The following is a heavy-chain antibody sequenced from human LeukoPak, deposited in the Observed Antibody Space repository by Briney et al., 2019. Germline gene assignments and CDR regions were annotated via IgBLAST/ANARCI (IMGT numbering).Heavy chain of an antibody. CDR2: IYSGGST. Sequence: GGSLRLSCAASGFTVSSNYMSWVRQAPGKGLEWVSVIYSGGSTYYADSVKGRFTVSRDNSKNTLYLQMNSLRAEDTAVYYCARVPAPWYFDYWGQGTLVTVSS. V-gene: IGHV3-53*01. D-gene: IGHD6-25*01. CDR1: GFTVSSNY. CDR3: ARVPAPWYFDY. J-gene: IGHJ4*02.